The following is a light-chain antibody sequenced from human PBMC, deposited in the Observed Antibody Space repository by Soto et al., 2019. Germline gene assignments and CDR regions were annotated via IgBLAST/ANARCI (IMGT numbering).Light chain of an antibody. J-gene: IGKJ2*01. CDR1: QSVSTN. Sequence: ILMTQSPATLSVSPGERATLSCRASQSVSTNVAWYQQKPGQSPRLLLYGTSTRAAGIPGRFSGSGSGTEFTLTISGLHSEDSAVYFCQQTYMVPYTFGQGTKVEI. CDR2: GTS. V-gene: IGKV3-15*01. CDR3: QQTYMVPYT.